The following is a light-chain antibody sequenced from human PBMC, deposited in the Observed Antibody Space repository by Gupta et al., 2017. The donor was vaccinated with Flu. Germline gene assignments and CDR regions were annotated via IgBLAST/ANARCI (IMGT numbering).Light chain of an antibody. Sequence: DIHLSQHPSFLSAFVGDRVTITCRASQGISTYLAWYQQKPGRAPKLLIYAASTLQSGVPTRVSGSGSGTEFTLTINSLQPEDFATYYCQQCNSCPRNFGQGTKVDFK. CDR2: AAS. J-gene: IGKJ2*01. CDR1: QGISTY. CDR3: QQCNSCPRN. V-gene: IGKV1-9*01.